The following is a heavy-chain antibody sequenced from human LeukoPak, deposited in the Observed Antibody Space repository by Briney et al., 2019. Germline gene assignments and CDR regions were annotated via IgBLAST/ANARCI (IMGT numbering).Heavy chain of an antibody. CDR2: VISNGGT. Sequence: SQTLSLTCIVSGDSTNNDTYYWNWIRQPAGKGLEWIGRVISNGGTNYTPSLKSRVTISVSTSKNQFSLKLSSVTAADTAVYYCARALGYCSGGSCYNWFDPWGQGTLVTVSS. D-gene: IGHD2-15*01. J-gene: IGHJ5*02. CDR1: GDSTNNDTYY. CDR3: ARALGYCSGGSCYNWFDP. V-gene: IGHV4-61*02.